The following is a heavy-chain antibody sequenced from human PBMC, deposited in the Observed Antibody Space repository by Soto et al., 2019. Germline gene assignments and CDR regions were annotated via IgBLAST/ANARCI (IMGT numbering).Heavy chain of an antibody. CDR3: TIGFFRTLNHGYYYYYGMDL. CDR2: ISGNGDTT. D-gene: IGHD3-3*01. V-gene: IGHV3-23*01. CDR1: GFTFSSSA. Sequence: GGSLRLSCAASGFTFSSSAMSWVRQAPGKGLDWVSAISGNGDTTYYADSVKGRFTISRDISKNTLYLQMNSLRAEDTAVYYCTIGFFRTLNHGYYYYYGMDLWGQGTTVTVS. J-gene: IGHJ6*02.